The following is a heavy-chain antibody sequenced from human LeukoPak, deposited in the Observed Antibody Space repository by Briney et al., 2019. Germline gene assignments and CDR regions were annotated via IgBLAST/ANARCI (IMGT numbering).Heavy chain of an antibody. CDR3: ARDVIAAGKDAFDI. CDR2: IYTSGST. D-gene: IGHD6-13*01. J-gene: IGHJ3*02. V-gene: IGHV4-61*02. CDR1: GGSISSGSYY. Sequence: SQTLSLTCTVSGGSISSGSYYWSWIRQPAGKGLEWIGRIYTSGSTNYNPSLKSRVTISVDTSKNQFSLKLSSVTAADTAVYYCARDVIAAGKDAFDIWGQGTMVTVSS.